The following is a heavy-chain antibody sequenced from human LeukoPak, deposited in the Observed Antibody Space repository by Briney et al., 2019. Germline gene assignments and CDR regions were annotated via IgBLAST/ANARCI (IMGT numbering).Heavy chain of an antibody. V-gene: IGHV3-23*01. CDR3: ARDRAAADLDY. CDR2: ISASGGSA. CDR1: GFTFNSYA. D-gene: IGHD6-13*01. J-gene: IGHJ4*02. Sequence: GGSLRLSCAASGFTFNSYAMSWVRQAPGKGLEWVSGISASGGSAYQADSVKGRFIISRDNSKNTLYLQMNSLRAEDTAVYYCARDRAAADLDYWGQGTLVTVSS.